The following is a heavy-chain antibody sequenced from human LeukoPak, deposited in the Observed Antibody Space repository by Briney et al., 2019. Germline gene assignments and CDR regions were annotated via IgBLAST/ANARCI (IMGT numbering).Heavy chain of an antibody. CDR1: GFTSSSYG. J-gene: IGHJ1*01. CDR3: AKDRPPECSSTSCFAEYFQH. Sequence: PGRSLRLSCAASGFTSSSYGMHWVRQAPGKGLEGGPVISYDGSNKYYADSVKGRFTISRDNSKNTLYLQMNSLRAEDTAVYYCAKDRPPECSSTSCFAEYFQHWGQGTLVTVSS. V-gene: IGHV3-30*18. CDR2: ISYDGSNK. D-gene: IGHD2-2*01.